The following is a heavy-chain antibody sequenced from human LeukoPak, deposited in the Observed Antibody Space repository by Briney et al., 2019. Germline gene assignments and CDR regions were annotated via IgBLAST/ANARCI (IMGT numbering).Heavy chain of an antibody. CDR2: IYHSGST. CDR1: GYSISSGYY. Sequence: SETLSLTCTVSGYSISSGYYWGWIRPPPGKGLEWIGSIYHSGSTYYNPSLKSRVTISVDTSKNQFSLKLSSVTAADTAVYYCAREVMGYYDSSGYYSPYFDYWGQGTLVTVSS. V-gene: IGHV4-38-2*02. CDR3: AREVMGYYDSSGYYSPYFDY. J-gene: IGHJ4*02. D-gene: IGHD3-22*01.